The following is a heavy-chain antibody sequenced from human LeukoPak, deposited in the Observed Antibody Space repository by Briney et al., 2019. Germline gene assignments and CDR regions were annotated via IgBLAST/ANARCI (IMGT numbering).Heavy chain of an antibody. J-gene: IGHJ6*04. CDR2: INHSGTT. CDR3: ARGLRLPSRSSPAVPHV. D-gene: IGHD2-2*01. V-gene: IGHV4-34*01. CDR1: GGSFSDYY. Sequence: PSETLSLTCAVYGGSFSDYYWNWIRQPPGKGQEWIGEINHSGTTNYNPSLKSRVTISVDTSKNQFSLRLSAVTAADTAVYHCARGLRLPSRSSPAVPHVWGKGTTVTVSA.